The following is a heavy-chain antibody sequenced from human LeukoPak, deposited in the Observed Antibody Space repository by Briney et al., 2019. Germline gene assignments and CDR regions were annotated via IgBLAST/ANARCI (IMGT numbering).Heavy chain of an antibody. V-gene: IGHV3-23*01. CDR3: AKDQIGVLPDAFDI. CDR2: IRGNGGGT. CDR1: GFTFSNYA. J-gene: IGHJ3*02. D-gene: IGHD3-10*01. Sequence: GGTLRLSCAASGFTFSNYAMTWVRQAPGKGLEWVSSIRGNGGGTFYADSVKGRFTISRDNSENTLFLQMNSLRADDAAIYYCAKDQIGVLPDAFDIWGQGTMVSVSS.